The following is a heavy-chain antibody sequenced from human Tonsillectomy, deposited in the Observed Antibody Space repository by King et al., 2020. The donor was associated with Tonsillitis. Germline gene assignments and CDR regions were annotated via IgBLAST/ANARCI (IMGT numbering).Heavy chain of an antibody. J-gene: IGHJ5*02. D-gene: IGHD3/OR15-3a*01. CDR3: ARGTVGFDP. Sequence: VQLVESGGGLVKPGGSLRLSCAASGFTFNSHTMNWVRQAPGKGLEWVSSISSSSYYRYYADSVKGRFTISRDDAKNFLYLQMNSLRAEDTAVYYCARGTVGFDPWGQGTLVTVSS. V-gene: IGHV3-21*06. CDR2: ISSSSYYR. CDR1: GFTFNSHT.